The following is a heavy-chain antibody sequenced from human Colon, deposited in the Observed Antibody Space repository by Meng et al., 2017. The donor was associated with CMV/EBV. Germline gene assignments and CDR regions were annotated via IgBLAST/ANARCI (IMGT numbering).Heavy chain of an antibody. CDR1: GLTFSSYE. CDR2: ISSGGHTI. Sequence: GESLKISCAASGLTFSSYEMNWVRQAPGKGLEWVSYISSGGHTINYADSVKGRFTISRDNAKNSLYLQMNSLRAEDTAVYYCARDPSFITISGDLIYGLDVWGQGTTVTVSS. CDR3: ARDPSFITISGDLIYGLDV. V-gene: IGHV3-48*03. D-gene: IGHD3-3*01. J-gene: IGHJ6*02.